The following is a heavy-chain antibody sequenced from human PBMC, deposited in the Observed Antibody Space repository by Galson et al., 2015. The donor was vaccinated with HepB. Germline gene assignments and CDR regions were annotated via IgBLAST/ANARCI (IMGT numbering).Heavy chain of an antibody. CDR2: IDWDDDK. CDR1: GFSLITNGMC. CDR3: ARMIRGGTAFNYYYGMDV. V-gene: IGHV2-70*11. D-gene: IGHD1-7*01. J-gene: IGHJ6*02. Sequence: PALVKPTQTLTLTCTFSGFSLITNGMCVSWIRQPPGKALEWLARIDWDDDKYYSTSLKTRLTISKDTSENQVVLTMTNMDPVDTATYYCARMIRGGTAFNYYYGMDVWGQGTTVTVSS.